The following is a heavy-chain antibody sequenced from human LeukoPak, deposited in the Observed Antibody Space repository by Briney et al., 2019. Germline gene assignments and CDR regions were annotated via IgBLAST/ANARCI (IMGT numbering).Heavy chain of an antibody. D-gene: IGHD2-2*01. V-gene: IGHV1-69*05. CDR2: IIPIFGTA. J-gene: IGHJ5*02. CDR3: ARGGAPEVVVVPGGPPADWFDP. CDR1: GGTFSSYA. Sequence: SVKVSCKASGGTFSSYAISWVRQAPGQGLEWMGGIIPIFGTANYAQKFQGRVTITTDESTSTAYMELSSLRSEDTAVYYCARGGAPEVVVVPGGPPADWFDPWGQGTLVTVSS.